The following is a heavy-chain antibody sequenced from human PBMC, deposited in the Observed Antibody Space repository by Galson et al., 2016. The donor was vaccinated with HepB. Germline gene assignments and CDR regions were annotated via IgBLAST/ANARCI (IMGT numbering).Heavy chain of an antibody. CDR3: AKDNYGDHAFAY. V-gene: IGHV3-23*01. CDR1: GFTFSSYV. CDR2: IRADGRNT. Sequence: SLRLSCAASGFTFSSYVLSWVHQPPGKGLEWVSAIRADGRNTYYADSVKGRFTISRDNSKNTVYLQMNSLRAEDTAVYYCAKDNYGDHAFAYWGQGTLVTVSS. D-gene: IGHD4-17*01. J-gene: IGHJ4*02.